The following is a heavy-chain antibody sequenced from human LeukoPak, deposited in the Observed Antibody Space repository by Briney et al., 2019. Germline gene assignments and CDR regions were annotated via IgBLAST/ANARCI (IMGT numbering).Heavy chain of an antibody. CDR2: IYYSGST. CDR1: GGSISSYY. D-gene: IGHD2-15*01. Sequence: PSETLSLXCTVSGGSISSYYWSWIRQPPGKGLEWIGYIYYSGSTNYNPSLKSRVTISVDTSKNQFSLKLSSVTAADTAVYYCARSVVVVAATPIYYFDYWGQGTLVTVSS. J-gene: IGHJ4*02. V-gene: IGHV4-59*01. CDR3: ARSVVVVAATPIYYFDY.